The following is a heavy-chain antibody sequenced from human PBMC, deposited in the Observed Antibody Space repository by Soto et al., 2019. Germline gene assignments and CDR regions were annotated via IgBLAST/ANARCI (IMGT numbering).Heavy chain of an antibody. CDR1: GGSISSSNW. V-gene: IGHV4-4*02. J-gene: IGHJ6*02. CDR3: ARVSGSYYYGMDV. Sequence: QVQLQESGPGLVKPSGTLSLTCAVSGGSISSSNWWSWVRQPPGKGLEWIGEIYHSGSTNYNPSLKSRGTISVDKSKNQCSLELSSVTAADTAVYYWARVSGSYYYGMDVWGQGITVTVSS. CDR2: IYHSGST. D-gene: IGHD1-26*01.